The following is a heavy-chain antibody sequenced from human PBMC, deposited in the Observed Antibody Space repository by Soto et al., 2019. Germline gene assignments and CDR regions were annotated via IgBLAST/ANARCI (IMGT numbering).Heavy chain of an antibody. D-gene: IGHD2-15*01. J-gene: IGHJ3*02. Sequence: QVQLQQRGAGLLKPSETLSLTCAVYGGSFSGYYWSWIRQPPGKGLEWIGEINHSGSTNYNPSLTSRVTISVDTSKNQFSLKLSSVTAADTAVYYCGRGSRRKYCSGGSCYSIGVSGHAFDIWGQGTMVTASS. CDR1: GGSFSGYY. V-gene: IGHV4-34*01. CDR2: INHSGST. CDR3: GRGSRRKYCSGGSCYSIGVSGHAFDI.